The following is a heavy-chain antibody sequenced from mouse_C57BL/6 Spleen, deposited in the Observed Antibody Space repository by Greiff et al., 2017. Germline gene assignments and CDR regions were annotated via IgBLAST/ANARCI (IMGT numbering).Heavy chain of an antibody. CDR2: ISDGGSYT. V-gene: IGHV5-4*03. Sequence: EVNVVESGGGLVKPGGSLKLSCAASGFTFSSYAMSWVRQTPEKRLEWVATISDGGSYTYYPDNVKGRFTISRDNAKNNLYLQMSHLKSEDTAMYYCARGRDGNYDAMDYWGQGTSVTVSS. CDR3: ARGRDGNYDAMDY. J-gene: IGHJ4*01. D-gene: IGHD2-1*01. CDR1: GFTFSSYA.